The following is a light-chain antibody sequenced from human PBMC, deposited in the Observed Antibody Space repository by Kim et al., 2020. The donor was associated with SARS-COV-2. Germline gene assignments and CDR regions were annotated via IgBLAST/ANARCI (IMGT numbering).Light chain of an antibody. Sequence: EPASISCRSSQGLLHGNGYTYLDWYLQKPGQSPQLLVFLGSYRASGVPDRFSGSGSGTDFTLTISRVETEDVGVYYCMQALHTPYTFGQGTKLEI. CDR3: MQALHTPYT. J-gene: IGKJ2*01. V-gene: IGKV2-28*01. CDR1: QGLLHGNGYTY. CDR2: LGS.